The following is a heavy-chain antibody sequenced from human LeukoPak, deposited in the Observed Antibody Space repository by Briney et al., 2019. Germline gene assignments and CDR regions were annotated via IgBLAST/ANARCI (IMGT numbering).Heavy chain of an antibody. D-gene: IGHD3-10*01. CDR2: NYPGDSDT. Sequence: GESLKISCKGSGYSFTSYWIGRVRQMPGKGLEWMGINYPGDSDTRYSPSFQGQVTISADKSISTAYLQWSSLKASDTAMYYCARRRHRFGEGWFDPWGQGTLVTVSS. V-gene: IGHV5-51*01. J-gene: IGHJ5*02. CDR1: GYSFTSYW. CDR3: ARRRHRFGEGWFDP.